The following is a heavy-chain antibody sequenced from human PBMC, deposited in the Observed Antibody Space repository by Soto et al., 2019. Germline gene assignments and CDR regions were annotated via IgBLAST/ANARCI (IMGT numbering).Heavy chain of an antibody. V-gene: IGHV3-9*01. CDR3: AKDTSPFLYSGILRWFDH. Sequence: EVQLVESGGGLVQPGRSLRLSCAASGFTFDDYAMHWVRQAPGKGLEWVSGISWNSGSIGYADSVKGRFTISRDNAKNSLYLQMHSLRAEDTALYYCAKDTSPFLYSGILRWFDHWGQGTLVTVAS. J-gene: IGHJ5*02. CDR1: GFTFDDYA. D-gene: IGHD1-26*01. CDR2: ISWNSGSI.